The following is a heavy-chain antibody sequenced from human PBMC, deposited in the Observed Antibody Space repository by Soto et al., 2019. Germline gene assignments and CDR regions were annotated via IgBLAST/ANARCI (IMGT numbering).Heavy chain of an antibody. CDR3: AKDLGATVTTATGYYYYNGMDV. J-gene: IGHJ6*02. D-gene: IGHD4-17*01. V-gene: IGHV3-30*18. CDR1: GFTFSSYG. Sequence: QVQLVESGGGVVQPGRSLRLSCAASGFTFSSYGMHWVRQAPGKGLEWVAVISYDGSNKYYADSVKGRFTISRDNSKNTLYLQMNCLRAEDTAVYYCAKDLGATVTTATGYYYYNGMDVWGQGTTVTVSS. CDR2: ISYDGSNK.